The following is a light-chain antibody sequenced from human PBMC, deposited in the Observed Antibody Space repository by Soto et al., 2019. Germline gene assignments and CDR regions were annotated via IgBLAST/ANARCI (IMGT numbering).Light chain of an antibody. V-gene: IGKV1-5*03. CDR3: HQYKTYPWT. Sequence: DIQMTQSPSTLSTSVGDSVTITCRASQGISPWLAWYQQKPGKAPKLLIYGASTLHSGVPSRFGGSGSGTEFTLTISSLQPDGFATYYCHQYKTYPWTFGQGTTVEIK. CDR1: QGISPW. J-gene: IGKJ1*01. CDR2: GAS.